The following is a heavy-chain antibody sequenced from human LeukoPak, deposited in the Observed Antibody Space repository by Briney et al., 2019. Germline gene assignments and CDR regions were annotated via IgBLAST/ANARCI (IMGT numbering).Heavy chain of an antibody. V-gene: IGHV4-61*02. J-gene: IGHJ4*02. Sequence: SETLSLTCTVSGVSLANTFSYCNWLRPPAGKGLGWIGRIYTTGSTDYNPSLKSRVTISLDTARNQFSLKLSSVTAADTAVYYCARRQDGHDYWGQGTLVTVSS. CDR1: GVSLANTFSY. CDR3: ARRQDGHDY. CDR2: IYTTGST.